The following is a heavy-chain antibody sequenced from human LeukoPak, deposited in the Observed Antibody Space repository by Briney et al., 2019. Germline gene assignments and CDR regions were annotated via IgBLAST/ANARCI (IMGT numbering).Heavy chain of an antibody. CDR3: ARNLLMVRGVNPDY. V-gene: IGHV1-2*06. J-gene: IGHJ4*02. Sequence: GASVKVSCKASGYTFTGYYMHWVRQAPGQGLDWMGRINPNSGGTNYAQKFQGRVTMTRATSISTAYMELSRLRSDDTAAYNCARNLLMVRGVNPDYWGQGTLVTVSS. D-gene: IGHD3-10*01. CDR2: INPNSGGT. CDR1: GYTFTGYY.